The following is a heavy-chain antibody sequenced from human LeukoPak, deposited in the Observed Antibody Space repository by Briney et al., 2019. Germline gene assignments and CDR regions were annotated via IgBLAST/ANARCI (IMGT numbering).Heavy chain of an antibody. Sequence: SVKVSCKASGGTFNSYAISWVRQAPGQGLEWMGAVTPIFSTTNYAQKFQGRVAITTDESTNTAYMELTSLKSEDTAVYYCARAPPKQLLHLYWGQGTLVTVSS. CDR1: GGTFNSYA. V-gene: IGHV1-69*05. CDR2: VTPIFSTT. J-gene: IGHJ4*02. D-gene: IGHD6-13*01. CDR3: ARAPPKQLLHLY.